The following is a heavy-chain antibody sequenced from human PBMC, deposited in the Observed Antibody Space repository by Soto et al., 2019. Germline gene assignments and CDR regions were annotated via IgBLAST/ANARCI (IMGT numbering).Heavy chain of an antibody. D-gene: IGHD5-18*01. CDR1: GFTFSSYA. V-gene: IGHV3-23*01. CDR3: AKQQGYSYGYEYFDY. Sequence: GGSLRLSCAASGFTFSSYAMSWVRQAPGKGLEWVSAISGIGGSTYYADSVKGRFTISRDNSKNTLCLQMNSLRAEDTAVYYCAKQQGYSYGYEYFDYWGQGTLVTVSS. CDR2: ISGIGGST. J-gene: IGHJ4*02.